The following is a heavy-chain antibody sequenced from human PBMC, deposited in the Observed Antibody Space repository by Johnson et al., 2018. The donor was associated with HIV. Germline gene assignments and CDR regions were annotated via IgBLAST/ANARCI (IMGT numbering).Heavy chain of an antibody. CDR3: AKIGQWRERLDAFDI. Sequence: QVQLVEAGGGVVQPGGSLRPSCAASGFTFSSYGMHWVRQAPGKGLEWVAFIRYDGSNKYYADSVKGRFTISRDNSKNTLYVQMSSLRPEDTAVYYCAKIGQWRERLDAFDIWGQGTMVTVSS. D-gene: IGHD6-19*01. J-gene: IGHJ3*02. CDR2: IRYDGSNK. V-gene: IGHV3-30*02. CDR1: GFTFSSYG.